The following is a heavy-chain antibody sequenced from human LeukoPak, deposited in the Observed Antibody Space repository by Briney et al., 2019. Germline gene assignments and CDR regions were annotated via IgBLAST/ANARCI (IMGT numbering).Heavy chain of an antibody. CDR2: IYYSGST. V-gene: IGHV4-59*04. J-gene: IGHJ4*02. CDR1: GGSIRNYF. Sequence: SETLSLTCSVSGGSIRNYFWSWIRQSPGKGLEWIGNIYYSGSTYYNPSLKSRVTISVDMSKNQFSLKLSSVTAADTAVYYCARVYRYSSGWYEPYYFDYWGQGTLVTVSS. D-gene: IGHD6-19*01. CDR3: ARVYRYSSGWYEPYYFDY.